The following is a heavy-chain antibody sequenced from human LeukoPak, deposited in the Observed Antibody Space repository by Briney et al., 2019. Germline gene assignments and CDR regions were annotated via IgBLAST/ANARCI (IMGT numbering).Heavy chain of an antibody. CDR2: VWYDGTNK. J-gene: IGHJ4*02. V-gene: IGHV3-33*01. CDR1: GFTFSNHG. D-gene: IGHD3-22*01. Sequence: GRSLRLSCAASGFTFSNHGMHWVRQAPGKGLEWVTLVWYDGTNKKYADSVKGRFTISRDNSKNTLYLQMNSLRAEDTAVYYCARNYYDSSAYYYFDYWGQGTLVTVSS. CDR3: ARNYYDSSAYYYFDY.